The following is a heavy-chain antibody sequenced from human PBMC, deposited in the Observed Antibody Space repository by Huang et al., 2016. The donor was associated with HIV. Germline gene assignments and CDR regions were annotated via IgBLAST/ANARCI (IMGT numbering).Heavy chain of an antibody. J-gene: IGHJ6*02. D-gene: IGHD6-19*01. V-gene: IGHV4-39*01. CDR2: ICYNGNT. CDR1: GGSIRSRSYY. CDR3: ARHGRVAGHYYNNMDV. Sequence: LQLQESGPGLVKSSETLSLICTVSGGSIRSRSYYWGWIRQPPGKGPEGIGSICYNGNTYYNPPLKSRVTISVDTSKNQFSLKVNSVTAADTAVYDCARHGRVAGHYYNNMDVWGRGTTVTVSS.